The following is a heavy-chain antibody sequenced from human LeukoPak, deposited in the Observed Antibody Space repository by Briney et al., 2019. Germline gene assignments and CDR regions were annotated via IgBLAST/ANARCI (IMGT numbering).Heavy chain of an antibody. CDR1: DYSISSGYW. CDR2: IYHSGNT. D-gene: IGHD3-10*01. Sequence: PSETLSLTXTVSDYSISSGYWWGWIRQPPGKRLEWIASIYHSGNTYYNPSLQSRLTISIDTSKNQFSLKLSSVTAADTAVYYCARDRGLRYYYMDVWGKGTTVTVSS. V-gene: IGHV4-38-2*02. CDR3: ARDRGLRYYYMDV. J-gene: IGHJ6*03.